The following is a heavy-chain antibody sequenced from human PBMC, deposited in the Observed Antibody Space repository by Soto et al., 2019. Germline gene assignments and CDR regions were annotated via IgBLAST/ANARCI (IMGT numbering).Heavy chain of an antibody. D-gene: IGHD6-13*01. Sequence: SVKVSCKASGFTFTSSAVQWVRQARGQRLEWIGWIVVGSGNTNYAQKFQERVTITRDMSTSTAYMERSSLRSEDTAVYYCAASDPRIAAAAYYYYGMDVWGQGTTVTVSS. CDR1: GFTFTSSA. V-gene: IGHV1-58*01. CDR2: IVVGSGNT. J-gene: IGHJ6*02. CDR3: AASDPRIAAAAYYYYGMDV.